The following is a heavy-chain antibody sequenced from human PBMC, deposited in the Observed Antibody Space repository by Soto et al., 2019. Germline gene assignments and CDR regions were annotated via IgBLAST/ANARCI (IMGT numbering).Heavy chain of an antibody. D-gene: IGHD3-3*01. V-gene: IGHV1-46*03. Sequence: QVQLVQSGAEVKKPGASVKVSCKASGYTFTSYYMHWVRQAPGQGLEWMGIINPSGGSTSYAQKCQGRVTMTRDTSTSTVYMELSSLRSEDTAVYYCARGAVLRFLELLFPPHYYYYYMDVWGKGTTVTVSS. CDR2: INPSGGST. CDR3: ARGAVLRFLELLFPPHYYYYYMDV. J-gene: IGHJ6*03. CDR1: GYTFTSYY.